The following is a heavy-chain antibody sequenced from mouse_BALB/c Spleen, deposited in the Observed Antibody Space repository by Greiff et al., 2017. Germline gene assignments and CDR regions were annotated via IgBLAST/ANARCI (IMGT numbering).Heavy chain of an antibody. V-gene: IGHV3-6*02. J-gene: IGHJ3*01. D-gene: IGHD2-2*01. CDR3: ARDDGYDDGFAY. Sequence: EVQLVESGPGLVKPSQSLSLTCSVTGYSITSGYYWNWIRQFPGNKLEWMGYISYDGSNNYNPSLKNRISITRDTSKNQFFLKLNSVTTEDTATYYCARDDGYDDGFAYWGQGTLVTVSA. CDR1: GYSITSGYY. CDR2: ISYDGSN.